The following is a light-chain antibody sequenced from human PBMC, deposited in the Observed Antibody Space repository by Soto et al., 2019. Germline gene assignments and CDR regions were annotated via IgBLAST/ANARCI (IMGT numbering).Light chain of an antibody. J-gene: IGKJ4*01. CDR2: DAS. Sequence: DIQLTQSPSTLSASVGERVTITCRASQTVNTWLAWYQHKPGKAPKLLIYDASVLETGVPSRFSGSGSGTDFTFTISSLQPEDIATYYCQQYDYLPLTFGGGTKVDIK. V-gene: IGKV1-33*01. CDR1: QTVNTW. CDR3: QQYDYLPLT.